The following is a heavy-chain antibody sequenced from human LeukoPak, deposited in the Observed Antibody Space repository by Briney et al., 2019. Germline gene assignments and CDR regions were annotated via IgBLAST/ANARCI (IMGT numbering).Heavy chain of an antibody. CDR2: IYYSGST. V-gene: IGHV4-39*07. J-gene: IGHJ4*02. CDR3: ARVAVGAHAADY. Sequence: PSETLSLTCTVSGGSISSSSYYWGWIRQPPGKGLEWIGSIYYSGSTYYNPSLKSRVTISVDTSKNQFSLKLSSVTAADTAVYYCARVAVGAHAADYWGQGTLVTVSS. CDR1: GGSISSSSYY. D-gene: IGHD1-26*01.